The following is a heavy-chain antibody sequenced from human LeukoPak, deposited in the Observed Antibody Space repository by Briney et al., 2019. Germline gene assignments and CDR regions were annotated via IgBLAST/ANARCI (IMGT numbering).Heavy chain of an antibody. J-gene: IGHJ5*02. CDR1: GGSISSSSYY. D-gene: IGHD6-19*01. CDR3: ARQAPYSSGWAPNWFDP. V-gene: IGHV4-39*07. Sequence: SETLSLTCTVSGGSISSSSYYWGWIRQPPGKGLGWIGSIYYSGSTYYNPSLKSRVTISVDTSKNQFSLKLSSVTAADTAVYYCARQAPYSSGWAPNWFDPWGQGTLVTVSS. CDR2: IYYSGST.